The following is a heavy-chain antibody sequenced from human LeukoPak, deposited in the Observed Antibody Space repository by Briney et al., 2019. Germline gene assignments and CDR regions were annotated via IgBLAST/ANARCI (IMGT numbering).Heavy chain of an antibody. CDR2: MNPNSGNT. CDR1: GYTFTSYD. CDR3: ARGSKYYDILTGYYKGAWFDP. Sequence: ASVKVSCKASGYTFTSYDINWVRQATGQGLEWMGWMNPNSGNTGYAQKFQGRVTMTRNTSISTAYMELSSLRSEDTAVYYCARGSKYYDILTGYYKGAWFDPWGQGTLVTVSS. V-gene: IGHV1-8*01. D-gene: IGHD3-9*01. J-gene: IGHJ5*02.